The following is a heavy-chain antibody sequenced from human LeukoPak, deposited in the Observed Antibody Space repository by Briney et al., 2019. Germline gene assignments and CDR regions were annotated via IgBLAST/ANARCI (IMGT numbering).Heavy chain of an antibody. V-gene: IGHV3-21*04. CDR3: ASSRVRFLEWFDY. J-gene: IGHJ4*02. D-gene: IGHD3-3*01. Sequence: PGGSLRLSCAASGFTFSSYSMNWVRQAPGKGLEWVSSISSSSSYIYYADSVKGRFTISRDNSKNTLYLQMNSLRAEDTAVYYCASSRVRFLEWFDYWGQGTLVTVSS. CDR1: GFTFSSYS. CDR2: ISSSSSYI.